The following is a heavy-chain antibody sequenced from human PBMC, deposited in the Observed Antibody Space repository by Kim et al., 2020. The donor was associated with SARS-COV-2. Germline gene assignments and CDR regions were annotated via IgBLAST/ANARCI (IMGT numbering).Heavy chain of an antibody. D-gene: IGHD5-18*01. CDR1: GFTFSSYW. V-gene: IGHV3-74*01. CDR3: ASLVTQTGGDY. J-gene: IGHJ4*02. CDR2: INSDGSST. Sequence: GGSLRLSCAASGFTFSSYWMHWVRQAPGKGLVWVSRINSDGSSTSYADSVKGRFTISRDNAKNTLYLQMNSLRAEDTAVYYCASLVTQTGGDYWGQGTLVTVSS.